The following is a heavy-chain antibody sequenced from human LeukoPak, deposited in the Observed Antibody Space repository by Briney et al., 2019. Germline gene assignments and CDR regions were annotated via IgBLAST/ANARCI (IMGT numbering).Heavy chain of an antibody. CDR1: GYTFTSYG. CDR3: ARVTPLSWYGYNWFDP. Sequence: GASVKVSCKASGYTFTSYGISWVRQAPGQGLEWMGGIIPIFGTANYAQKFQGRVTITADESTSTAYMELSSLRSEDTAVYYCARVTPLSWYGYNWFDPWGQGTLVTVSS. V-gene: IGHV1-69*13. J-gene: IGHJ5*02. CDR2: IIPIFGTA. D-gene: IGHD6-13*01.